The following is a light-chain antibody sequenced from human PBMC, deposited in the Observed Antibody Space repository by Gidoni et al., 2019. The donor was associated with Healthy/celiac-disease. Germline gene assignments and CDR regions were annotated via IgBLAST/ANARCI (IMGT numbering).Light chain of an antibody. CDR3: SSYAGSNNLG. Sequence: QSALTQPPSASGSPGPPATISCTGTSSDVGVDNYVSWYQQHPGKAPTLMIYEVSKRPSGVPDRFSGSKSGNTASLTVSGLQAEDEADYYCSSYAGSNNLGFGGGTKLTVL. CDR2: EVS. CDR1: SSDVGVDNY. J-gene: IGLJ2*01. V-gene: IGLV2-8*01.